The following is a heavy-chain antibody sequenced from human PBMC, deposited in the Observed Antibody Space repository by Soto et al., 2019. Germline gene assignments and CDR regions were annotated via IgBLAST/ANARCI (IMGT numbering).Heavy chain of an antibody. Sequence: GGSLRLSCAASGFTSSSYGMHWVRQAPGKGLEWVAVISYDGSNKYYADSVKGRFTISRDNSKNTLYLQMNSLRAEDTAVYYCARDLPPYKYGTRFDYWGLGTLVTVSS. CDR2: ISYDGSNK. CDR1: GFTSSSYG. D-gene: IGHD5-18*01. J-gene: IGHJ4*02. V-gene: IGHV3-30*03. CDR3: ARDLPPYKYGTRFDY.